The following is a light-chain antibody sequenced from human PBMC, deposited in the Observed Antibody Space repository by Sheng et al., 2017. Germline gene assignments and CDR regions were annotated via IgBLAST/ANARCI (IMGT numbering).Light chain of an antibody. J-gene: IGKJ4*01. Sequence: EIVLTQSPGTLSLSPGERATLSCRASQSVSSSYLAWYQQKPGQAPRLLIYGASSRATGIPDRFSGSGSGTDFILTISSLEPEDFAVYYCQQYGGSTGTFGGGDQGGHQT. CDR2: GAS. CDR1: QSVSSSY. V-gene: IGKV3-20*01. CDR3: QQYGGSTGT.